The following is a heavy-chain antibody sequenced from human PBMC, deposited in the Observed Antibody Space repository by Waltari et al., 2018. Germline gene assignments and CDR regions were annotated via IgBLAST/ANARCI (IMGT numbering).Heavy chain of an antibody. D-gene: IGHD3-22*01. CDR1: GYSFTSYW. Sequence: EVQLVQSGAEVKKPGESLKISCKGSGYSFTSYWIGWVRQMPGKGLEWMGIIYPGDSDTRYGPSLQGQVTISADKSISTAYLQWSSLKASDTAMYYCARPHYYDSSGYYYGYWGQGTLVTVSS. CDR2: IYPGDSDT. CDR3: ARPHYYDSSGYYYGY. V-gene: IGHV5-51*03. J-gene: IGHJ4*02.